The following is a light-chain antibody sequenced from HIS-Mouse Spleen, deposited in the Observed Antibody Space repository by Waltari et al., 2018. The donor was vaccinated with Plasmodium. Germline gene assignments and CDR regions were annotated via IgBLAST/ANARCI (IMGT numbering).Light chain of an antibody. CDR1: QRVSSN. CDR2: GAS. CDR3: QQYDNWSFT. J-gene: IGKJ3*01. Sequence: EIVMTQSPATLSVSPGARATLSCRASQRVSSNLAWYPQKPGQAPRLLIYGASTRATGIPARFSGSGSGTEFTLTISSLQSEDFAVYYCQQYDNWSFTFGPGTKVDIK. V-gene: IGKV3-15*01.